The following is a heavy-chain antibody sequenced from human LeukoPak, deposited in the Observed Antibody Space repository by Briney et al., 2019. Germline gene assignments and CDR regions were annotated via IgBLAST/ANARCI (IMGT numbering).Heavy chain of an antibody. J-gene: IGHJ6*03. V-gene: IGHV3-23*01. CDR3: AKAGRGGAITMVRGVKGDYYYMDV. CDR2: ISGSGGRT. CDR1: GFTFSSFG. D-gene: IGHD3-10*01. Sequence: GGSLRLSCAASGFTFSSFGMSWVRQAPGKGLEWVSSISGSGGRTYYTDSVKGRFTISRDNSKNTLYLQMNSLRAEDTAEYYCAKAGRGGAITMVRGVKGDYYYMDVWGKGTTVSISS.